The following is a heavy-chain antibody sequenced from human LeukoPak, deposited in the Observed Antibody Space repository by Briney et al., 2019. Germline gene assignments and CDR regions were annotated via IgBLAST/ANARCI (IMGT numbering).Heavy chain of an antibody. CDR1: GYTFTGYY. CDR3: ARKAPNDSSGYYYRGQFDP. V-gene: IGHV1-2*02. CDR2: INPNSGGT. Sequence: ASVKVSCKASGYTFTGYYMHWVRQAPGQGLEWMGWINPNSGGTNYAQKFQGRVTMTRDTSISTAYMELSSLRSEDTAVYYCARKAPNDSSGYYYRGQFDPWGQGTLVTVSS. J-gene: IGHJ5*02. D-gene: IGHD3-22*01.